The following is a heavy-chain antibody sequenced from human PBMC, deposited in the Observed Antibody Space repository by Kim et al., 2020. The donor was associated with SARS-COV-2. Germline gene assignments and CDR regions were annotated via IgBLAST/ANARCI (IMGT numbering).Heavy chain of an antibody. CDR3: AKQAEDGSYYSY. J-gene: IGHJ4*02. V-gene: IGHV3-23*01. Sequence: YYAGSVKGRFAISRNTSKNMLYLQMNNLRAEDTALYFCAKQAEDGSYYSYWGQGTLVTVSS. D-gene: IGHD2-15*01.